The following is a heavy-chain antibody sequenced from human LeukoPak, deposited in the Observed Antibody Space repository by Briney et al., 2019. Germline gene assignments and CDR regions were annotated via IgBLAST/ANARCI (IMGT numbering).Heavy chain of an antibody. J-gene: IGHJ1*01. Sequence: PSETLSLTCTVSGASISSSSYSWGWIRQPPGKGLEWIGNIYYSGSPYYNPSLKSRLTISEDTSKNQFSVRLTSVTAADTAVYYCARDSCSGGSCYFQHWGQGTLVTISS. CDR2: IYYSGSP. V-gene: IGHV4-39*07. D-gene: IGHD2-15*01. CDR3: ARDSCSGGSCYFQH. CDR1: GASISSSSYS.